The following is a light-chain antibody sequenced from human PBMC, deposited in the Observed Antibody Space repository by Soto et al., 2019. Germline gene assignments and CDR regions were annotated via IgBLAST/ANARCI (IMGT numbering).Light chain of an antibody. Sequence: QSVLTQPPSVSAAPGQKVTISCSGSSSNIGNNYVSWYQQLPGTAPKLLIYENNKRPSGIPDRISGSKSGTSATLDITGLQTGDEADYYCGTWDSSLSAAVFGGGTKVTVL. V-gene: IGLV1-51*02. CDR3: GTWDSSLSAAV. CDR2: ENN. J-gene: IGLJ2*01. CDR1: SSNIGNNY.